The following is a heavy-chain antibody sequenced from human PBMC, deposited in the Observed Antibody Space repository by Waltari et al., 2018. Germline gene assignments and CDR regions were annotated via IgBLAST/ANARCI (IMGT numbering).Heavy chain of an antibody. CDR3: ARRSGNYGQDFDY. Sequence: QVQLQASGPGLVKPSETLSLTCTVSGGSLSGYYWTWIRQPPGKGLEWIGYIYFSGSTNYNPSLKSRLTMSVDTSKNQFSLKLTSVTAADTAVYYCARRSGNYGQDFDYWGQGILVTVSS. V-gene: IGHV4-59*01. D-gene: IGHD1-7*01. J-gene: IGHJ4*02. CDR1: GGSLSGYY. CDR2: IYFSGST.